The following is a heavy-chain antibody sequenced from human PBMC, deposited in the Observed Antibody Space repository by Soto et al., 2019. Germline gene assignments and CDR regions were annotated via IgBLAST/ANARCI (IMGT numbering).Heavy chain of an antibody. CDR3: ARHGSN. CDR2: IYYSGIT. J-gene: IGHJ4*02. Sequence: QLQLQESGPGLVKPSETLSLTCTVSGVSISNSSYYCGWIRRPPGKGLEWIGTIYYSGITYYNPSLKSRVTISVDTSKHQFSLKLTSVTAADTAVYYCARHGSNWGQGTLVPVSS. V-gene: IGHV4-39*01. CDR1: GVSISNSSYY.